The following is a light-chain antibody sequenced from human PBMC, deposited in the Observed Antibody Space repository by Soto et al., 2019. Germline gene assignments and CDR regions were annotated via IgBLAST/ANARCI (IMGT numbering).Light chain of an antibody. CDR1: QSVSSSY. Sequence: EIVLTQSPGTLSLSPGERATLSCRASQSVSSSYLAWYQQKPGQAPRLLIYGASSRATGIPDRFSGSGSGTDFTLPISRLEPEDFAVYYCQQYGSAPPKTFGRGTKLEIK. CDR3: QQYGSAPPKT. V-gene: IGKV3-20*01. J-gene: IGKJ2*01. CDR2: GAS.